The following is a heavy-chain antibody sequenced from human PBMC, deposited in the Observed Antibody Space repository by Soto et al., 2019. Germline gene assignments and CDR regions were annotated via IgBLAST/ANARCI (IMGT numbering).Heavy chain of an antibody. Sequence: PVGSLRLSCAASGFTFSSSWMDWVRQAPGKGLEWVANINPEGSEKHYVGSVEGRFTISRDNAKNSLYLQMSSLTAEDSALYYCSRSLDSWGQGARVTVSS. V-gene: IGHV3-7*01. J-gene: IGHJ4*02. CDR3: SRSLDS. CDR1: GFTFSSSW. CDR2: INPEGSEK.